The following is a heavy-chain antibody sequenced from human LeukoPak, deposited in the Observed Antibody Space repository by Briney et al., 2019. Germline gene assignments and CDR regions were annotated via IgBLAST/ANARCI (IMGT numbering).Heavy chain of an antibody. J-gene: IGHJ4*02. V-gene: IGHV1-69*13. CDR1: GCTFSSYA. CDR2: IIPIFGTA. Sequence: VASVKLSCKSSGCTFSSYAISWVRQAPGQGLEWMGGIIPIFGTANYAQKFQGRVTITADESTSTAYMELSSLRSEETAVYYCAGGPTRDIVVVPAAFDYWGQGTLVTVSS. CDR3: AGGPTRDIVVVPAAFDY. D-gene: IGHD2-2*01.